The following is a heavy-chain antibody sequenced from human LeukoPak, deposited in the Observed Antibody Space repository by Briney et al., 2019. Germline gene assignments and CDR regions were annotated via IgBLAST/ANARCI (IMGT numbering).Heavy chain of an antibody. J-gene: IGHJ5*02. CDR2: ISYDGSNK. CDR3: ARDLKKLRQWLPGSWFDP. V-gene: IGHV3-30-3*01. Sequence: VGSLRLSCAASGFTFSGYAMHWVRQAPGKGVECVAVISYDGSNKYYADSVKGRFTISRDNSKNTLYLQMNSLRAEDTAVYYCARDLKKLRQWLPGSWFDPGGQGTLVTVSS. D-gene: IGHD5-18*01. CDR1: GFTFSGYA.